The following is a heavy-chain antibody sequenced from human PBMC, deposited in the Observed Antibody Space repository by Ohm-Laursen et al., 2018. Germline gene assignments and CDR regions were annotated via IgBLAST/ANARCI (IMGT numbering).Heavy chain of an antibody. CDR1: GYTFTTHY. J-gene: IGHJ4*02. CDR2: INPSGGST. D-gene: IGHD3-22*01. Sequence: ASVKVSCKASGYTFTTHYMHWVRQAPGQGLEWMGIINPSGGSTSYAQKFQGRVTMTRDTSTSTVYMELSSLRSEDTAVYYCARDWVGPNLGDSSGAHSDYWGQGTLVTVSS. V-gene: IGHV1-46*01. CDR3: ARDWVGPNLGDSSGAHSDY.